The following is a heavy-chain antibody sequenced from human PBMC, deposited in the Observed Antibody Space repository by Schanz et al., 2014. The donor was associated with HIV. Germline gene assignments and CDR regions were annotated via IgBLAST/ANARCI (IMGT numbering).Heavy chain of an antibody. J-gene: IGHJ6*02. CDR1: GFTFSDYA. CDR2: ISGSGSTT. V-gene: IGHV3-23*01. D-gene: IGHD1-20*01. Sequence: EVQLLESGGGLVRPGGSLRLSCVASGFTFSDYAMSWVRQAPGKGLEWVSCISGSGSTTYFADSVKGRFTISRDNSKNTLYLQMNSLRAEDRAVYYCARDRMTANWKNAMDVWGQGTTVTVSS. CDR3: ARDRMTANWKNAMDV.